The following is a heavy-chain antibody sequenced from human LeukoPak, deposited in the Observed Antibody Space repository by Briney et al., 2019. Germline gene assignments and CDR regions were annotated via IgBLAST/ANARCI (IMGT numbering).Heavy chain of an antibody. J-gene: IGHJ6*02. V-gene: IGHV1-2*02. Sequence: ASVKVSCKASGYTFTGYYMHWVRQVPGQELEWMGWINPNSGGTNYAQKFQGRVTMTRDTSISTAYMELSRLRSDDTAVYYCASSGSRENYGMDVWGQGTTVTVSS. D-gene: IGHD3-10*01. CDR2: INPNSGGT. CDR1: GYTFTGYY. CDR3: ASSGSRENYGMDV.